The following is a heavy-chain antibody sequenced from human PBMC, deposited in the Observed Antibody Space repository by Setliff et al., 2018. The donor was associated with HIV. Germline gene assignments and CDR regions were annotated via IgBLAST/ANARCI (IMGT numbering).Heavy chain of an antibody. J-gene: IGHJ6*03. CDR1: GGSVSGYY. Sequence: TLSLTCAAYGGSVSGYYWSWIRQPPGKGLEWIGEIDHSGSTNYNPSLKSRVTISVDTSKNQFSLKLSSVTAADTAVYYCARDRSNWNYGKNYMDVWGKGTTVTVSS. V-gene: IGHV4-34*01. D-gene: IGHD1-7*01. CDR3: ARDRSNWNYGKNYMDV. CDR2: IDHSGST.